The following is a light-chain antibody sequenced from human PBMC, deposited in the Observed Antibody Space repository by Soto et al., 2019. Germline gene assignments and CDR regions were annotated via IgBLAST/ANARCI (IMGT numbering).Light chain of an antibody. CDR3: QQYNSYSWT. CDR1: QSISSW. V-gene: IGKV1-5*01. CDR2: DAS. J-gene: IGKJ1*01. Sequence: DIQMTQSPSTLSASVGDRVTITCRASQSISSWLAWYPQKPGKAPKLLIYDASSLESGVPSRFSGSGSGTEFTLTISSLQPDDFATYYCQQYNSYSWTFGQGTKVDNK.